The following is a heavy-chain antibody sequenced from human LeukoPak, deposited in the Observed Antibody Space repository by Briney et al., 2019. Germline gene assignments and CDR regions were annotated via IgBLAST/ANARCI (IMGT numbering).Heavy chain of an antibody. CDR2: IYYSGST. CDR3: ASGSDHWSGYYPDY. D-gene: IGHD3-3*01. V-gene: IGHV4-59*07. J-gene: IGHJ4*02. CDR1: GGSISSYY. Sequence: SDTLSRTCTVSGGSISSYYWSWIRQPPGKGLEWIGYIYYSGSTNYNPSLKSRVTISVDTSKNQFSLKLSSVTAADTAAYYCASGSDHWSGYYPDYWGQGTLVTVSS.